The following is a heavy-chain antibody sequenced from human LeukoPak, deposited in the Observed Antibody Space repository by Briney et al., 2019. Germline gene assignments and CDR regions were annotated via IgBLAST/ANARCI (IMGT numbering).Heavy chain of an antibody. CDR3: ARGHPTYYYGSGSYPRPYYFDY. V-gene: IGHV4-34*01. Sequence: SETLSLTRAVYGGSFSGYYWSWIRQPPGKGLEWIGEINHSGSTNYNPSLKSRVTISVDTSKNQFSLKLSSVTAADTAVYCCARGHPTYYYGSGSYPRPYYFDYWGQGTLVTVSS. CDR1: GGSFSGYY. J-gene: IGHJ4*02. D-gene: IGHD3-10*01. CDR2: INHSGST.